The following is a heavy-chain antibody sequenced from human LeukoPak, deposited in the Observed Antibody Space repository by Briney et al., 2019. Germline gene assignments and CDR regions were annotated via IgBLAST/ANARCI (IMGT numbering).Heavy chain of an antibody. V-gene: IGHV4-61*05. CDR1: DDSINESIYY. CDR3: ARGSHTPDAGY. D-gene: IGHD3-10*01. J-gene: IGHJ4*02. Sequence: PSETLSLTCRVSDDSINESIYYWSWIRQPPGKGLEWIGYVSYSGSTDYNPSLKSRLTISIDKSKSQFSLKLSSVTAADTAIYYCARGSHTPDAGYWGPGTLVTVSP. CDR2: VSYSGST.